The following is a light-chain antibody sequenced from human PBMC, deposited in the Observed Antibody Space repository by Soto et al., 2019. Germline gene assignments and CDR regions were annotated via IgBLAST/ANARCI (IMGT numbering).Light chain of an antibody. CDR3: LQDYDYPWT. Sequence: DIQLTQSASTLSASVGDRVTVTCWASQSISSWLAWYQQKEGKAPKLLIYKASALESGVPSRFSGSGYGTGFNLTISSLQTEEFATYYCLQDYDYPWTFGQGTKVDIK. J-gene: IGKJ1*01. V-gene: IGKV1-5*03. CDR1: QSISSW. CDR2: KAS.